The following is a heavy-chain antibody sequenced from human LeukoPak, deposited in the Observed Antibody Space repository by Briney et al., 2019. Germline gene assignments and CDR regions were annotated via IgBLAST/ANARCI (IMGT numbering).Heavy chain of an antibody. CDR3: VRRPPSFEWFRE. J-gene: IGHJ4*02. D-gene: IGHD3-9*01. CDR1: GATFNTDA. Sequence: SVKVSGKAPGATFNTDAINWVRQAPGQGRQWMGRIIPILTTNYAPLLGDGLTITPDKTTNTPYMAMRSVTSDDTPTYFCVRRPPSFEWFREWGQGTLVTDSS. V-gene: IGHV1-69*04. CDR2: IIPILTT.